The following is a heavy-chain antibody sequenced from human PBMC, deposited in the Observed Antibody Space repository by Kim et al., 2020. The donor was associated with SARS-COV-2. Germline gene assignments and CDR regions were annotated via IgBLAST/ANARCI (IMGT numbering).Heavy chain of an antibody. Sequence: SQTLSLTCAISGDRVSSNSAAWLWLRQSPSRGLEWLGRTYYRFKWYDDYGVSVKGRVTVNPDTSTNQFSLLLNSVTPEDTAVYYCAMVVAGGIDYWGQGTLVTVSS. CDR1: GDRVSSNSAA. V-gene: IGHV6-1*01. D-gene: IGHD6-19*01. CDR2: TYYRFKWYD. J-gene: IGHJ4*02. CDR3: AMVVAGGIDY.